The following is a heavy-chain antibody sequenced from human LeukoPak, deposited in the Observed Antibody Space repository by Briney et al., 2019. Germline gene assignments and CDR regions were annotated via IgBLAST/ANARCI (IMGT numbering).Heavy chain of an antibody. D-gene: IGHD5/OR15-5a*01. CDR1: GFIVNYNY. V-gene: IGHV3-66*04. J-gene: IGHJ4*02. CDR2: IYSGGST. CDR3: VRRYYEYNVYDRHFDF. Sequence: GGSLRRSCAASGFIVNYNYISWVRQAPGKGLEWVSVIYSGGSTYYADSGKGRFTISRDHSKNMVYHQMNSLRVEDTAVYFCVRRYYEYNVYDRHFDFWGQGILVAVSS.